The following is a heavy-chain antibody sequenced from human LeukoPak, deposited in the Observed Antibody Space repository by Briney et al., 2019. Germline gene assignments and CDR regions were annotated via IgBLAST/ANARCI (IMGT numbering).Heavy chain of an antibody. Sequence: GGSLRLSCAASGFTFSSYSMTWVRQAPGKGLEWVSGISNSGDTTYYTDSVKGRLTISRDNSKNTLYLQMNGLRAEDTAVFYCAKWTGYGDSWGQGTLVTVSS. CDR2: ISNSGDTT. J-gene: IGHJ4*02. D-gene: IGHD5-18*01. CDR3: AKWTGYGDS. CDR1: GFTFSSYS. V-gene: IGHV3-23*01.